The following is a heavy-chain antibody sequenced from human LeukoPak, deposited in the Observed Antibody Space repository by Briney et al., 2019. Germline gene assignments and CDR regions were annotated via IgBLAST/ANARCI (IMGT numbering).Heavy chain of an antibody. CDR3: ARVGRIDAFDI. V-gene: IGHV4-30-2*01. CDR2: IYHSGST. CDR1: GGSISSGGYS. D-gene: IGHD1-26*01. Sequence: SQTLSLTCAVSGGSISSGGYSWSWIRPPPGKGLEWIGYIYHSGSTYYNPSLKTRVTISVDRSKNQFSLKLSSVTAADTAVYYCARVGRIDAFDIWGQGTMVTVSS. J-gene: IGHJ3*02.